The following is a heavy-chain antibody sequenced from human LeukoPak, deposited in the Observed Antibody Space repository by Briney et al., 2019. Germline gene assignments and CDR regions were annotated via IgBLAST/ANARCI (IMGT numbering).Heavy chain of an antibody. V-gene: IGHV4-4*07. D-gene: IGHD3-3*01. CDR3: ARDSQDYDFWSGSGYYGMDV. CDR2: IYTSRST. Sequence: TLSLTCTVSGGSISSYYWSWIRRPAGKGVGWIGRIYTSRSTNYNPSLKSRVTMSVDTSKNQFSLKLSSVTAADTAVYYCARDSQDYDFWSGSGYYGMDVWGQGTTVTVSS. J-gene: IGHJ6*02. CDR1: GGSISSYY.